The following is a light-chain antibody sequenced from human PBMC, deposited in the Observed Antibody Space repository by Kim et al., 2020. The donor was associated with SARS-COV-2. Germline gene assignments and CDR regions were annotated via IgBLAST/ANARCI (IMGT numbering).Light chain of an antibody. J-gene: IGLJ2*01. V-gene: IGLV2-23*02. CDR1: SSDIGRYHL. Sequence: GQSITSYCTGTSSDIGRYHLVSWYQHHPGKGPKLIIYEVTKRPSGVSDRFSGSKSGNTASLTISGLQADDEATYYCSSFANSNTLLFGAGTQLTVL. CDR2: EVT. CDR3: SSFANSNTLL.